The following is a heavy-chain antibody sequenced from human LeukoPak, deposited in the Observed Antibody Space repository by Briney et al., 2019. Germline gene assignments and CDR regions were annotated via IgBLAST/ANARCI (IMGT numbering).Heavy chain of an antibody. CDR1: GFTFSSYS. Sequence: GGSLRLSCAASGFTFSSYSMNWVRQAPGRGLEWVSSISSSSSYIYYADSVKGRFTISRDNAKNSLYLQMNSLRAEDTAVYYCAKGLRFLEWLLDYFDYWGQGTLVTVSS. D-gene: IGHD3-3*01. J-gene: IGHJ4*02. CDR2: ISSSSSYI. CDR3: AKGLRFLEWLLDYFDY. V-gene: IGHV3-21*04.